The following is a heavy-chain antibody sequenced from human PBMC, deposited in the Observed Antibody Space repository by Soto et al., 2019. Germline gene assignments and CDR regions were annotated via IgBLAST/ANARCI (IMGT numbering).Heavy chain of an antibody. CDR2: IYYSGST. Sequence: SETLSLTCTVSGGSISSGGYYWSWIRQHPGKGLEWIGYIYYSGSTYYNPSLKSRVTISVDTSKNQFSLKLSSVTAADTAVYYCAREGYCSGGSCDNWFDPWGQGPLVTVSS. CDR3: AREGYCSGGSCDNWFDP. V-gene: IGHV4-31*03. CDR1: GGSISSGGYY. J-gene: IGHJ5*02. D-gene: IGHD2-15*01.